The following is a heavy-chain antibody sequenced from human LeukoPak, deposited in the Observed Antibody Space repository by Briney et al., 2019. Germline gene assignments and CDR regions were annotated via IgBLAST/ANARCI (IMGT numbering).Heavy chain of an antibody. CDR2: IYYSGST. CDR3: ARGRRGMTHLKQNWFDP. J-gene: IGHJ5*02. D-gene: IGHD3-16*01. V-gene: IGHV4-31*03. Sequence: PSETLSLTCTVSGGSISSGGYYWTWIRQHPGEGLDWIGYIYYSGSTYCNPSLKSRVTISLDRSKNQFSLNLSSVTAADTAVYYCARGRRGMTHLKQNWFDPWGQGTLVTVSS. CDR1: GGSISSGGYY.